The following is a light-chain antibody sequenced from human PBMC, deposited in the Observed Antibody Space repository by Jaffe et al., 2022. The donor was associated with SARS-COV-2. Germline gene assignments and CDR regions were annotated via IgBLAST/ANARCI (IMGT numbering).Light chain of an antibody. Sequence: QSALTQPASVSGSPGQSITISCTGISSGIGGYNYVSWYQQHPGKAPKLMIYDVSTRPSGVSTRFSGSSSGNTASLTISGLQAEDEADYYCSSYTSRNTLVFGGGTKLAV. CDR3: SSYTSRNTLV. CDR2: DVS. V-gene: IGLV2-14*03. CDR1: SSGIGGYNY. J-gene: IGLJ3*02.